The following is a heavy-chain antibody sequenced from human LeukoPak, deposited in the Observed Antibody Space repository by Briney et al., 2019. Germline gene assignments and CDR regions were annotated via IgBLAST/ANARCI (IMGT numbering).Heavy chain of an antibody. CDR1: GFTLSSYD. V-gene: IGHV3-13*01. D-gene: IGHD5-12*01. Sequence: GGSLRLSCAASGFTLSSYDMHWVRQATGKGLEWVSAIGTAGDTYYPGSVKGRFTISRENAKNSLYLQMNSLRAGDTAVYYCARGYSGYDVFDYWGQGTLVTVSS. J-gene: IGHJ4*02. CDR3: ARGYSGYDVFDY. CDR2: IGTAGDT.